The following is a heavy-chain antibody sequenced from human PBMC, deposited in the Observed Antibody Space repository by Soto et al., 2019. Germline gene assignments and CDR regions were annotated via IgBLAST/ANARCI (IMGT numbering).Heavy chain of an antibody. CDR2: IGTAGDT. CDR1: GFTFSSYD. D-gene: IGHD3-10*01. J-gene: IGHJ4*02. V-gene: IGHV3-13*01. Sequence: GGSLRLSCAASGFTFSSYDMHWVRQATGKGLEWVSAIGTAGDTYYPGSVKGRFTISRENAKNSLYLQMNSLRAGDTAVYYCARGSLWFGELLSPPFDYWGQGTLVTVSS. CDR3: ARGSLWFGELLSPPFDY.